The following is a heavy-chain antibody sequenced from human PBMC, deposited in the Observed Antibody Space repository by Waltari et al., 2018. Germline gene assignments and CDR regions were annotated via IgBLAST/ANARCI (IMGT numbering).Heavy chain of an antibody. Sequence: EVQLVQSGAEVKKPGATVKISCKASGYTFTDYYMHWVQQAPGKGLEWMGRVDPEDGETIYAEKFQGRGTITADTSTDTAYMELSSLRSEDTAVYYCATPYCSSTSCYFSVDFQHWGQGTLVTVSS. CDR1: GYTFTDYY. D-gene: IGHD2-2*01. CDR2: VDPEDGET. J-gene: IGHJ1*01. CDR3: ATPYCSSTSCYFSVDFQH. V-gene: IGHV1-69-2*01.